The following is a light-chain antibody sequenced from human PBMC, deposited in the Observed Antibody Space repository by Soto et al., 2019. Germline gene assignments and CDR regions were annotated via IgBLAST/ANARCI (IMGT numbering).Light chain of an antibody. CDR1: SSDVGAYKY. CDR3: SSYTGGSTSYV. CDR2: DVS. J-gene: IGLJ1*01. Sequence: QSALTQPASVSGSPGQSITISFTGTSSDVGAYKYVSWHQQHPGKAPKLMIYDVSDRPSGVSDRSSGSKSGNTASLTISGLQAEDEADYYCSSYTGGSTSYVFGTGTKLTVL. V-gene: IGLV2-14*03.